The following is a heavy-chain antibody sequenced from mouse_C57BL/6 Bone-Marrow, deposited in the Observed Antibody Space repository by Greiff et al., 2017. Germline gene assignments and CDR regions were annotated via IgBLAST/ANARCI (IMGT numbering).Heavy chain of an antibody. D-gene: IGHD6-1*01. V-gene: IGHV1-81*01. J-gene: IGHJ4*01. CDR1: GYTFTSYG. CDR2: IYPRSGNT. CDR3: ASRCCQSRDYNARDY. Sequence: QVQLQQSGAELARPGASVKLSCKASGYTFTSYGISWVKQRTGQGLEWIGEIYPRSGNTYYNEKFKGKATLTADKSSSTAYMELRSLTAEDSAVYFWASRCCQSRDYNARDYWGQGTAVTVSS.